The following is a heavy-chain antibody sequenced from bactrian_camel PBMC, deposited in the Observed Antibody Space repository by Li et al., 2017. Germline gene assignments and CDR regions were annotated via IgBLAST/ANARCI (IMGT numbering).Heavy chain of an antibody. D-gene: IGHD3*01. CDR3: VRSLGGDQFAY. V-gene: IGHV3S35*01. CDR1: GFKFGSYD. Sequence: VQLVESGGGLVQPGGSLRPSCAASGFKFGSYDMYWVRQAPGKGLERVSSISGGGGITKYLDLVKGRFTISRDNAKNTVYLQMNSLKPEDTGVYYCVRSLGGDQFAYWGQGTQVTVS. J-gene: IGHJ4*01. CDR2: ISGGGGIT.